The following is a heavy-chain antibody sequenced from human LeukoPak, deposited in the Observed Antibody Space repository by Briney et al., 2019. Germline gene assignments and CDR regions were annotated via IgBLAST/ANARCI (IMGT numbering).Heavy chain of an antibody. V-gene: IGHV1-46*01. CDR3: ATGDDSSGYYYVPFDY. Sequence: GASVKVSCKASGGTFRSYVITWVRQAPGQGLEWMGIINPSGGSTSYAQKFQGRVTMTRDMSTSTVYMELSSLRSEDTAVYYCATGDDSSGYYYVPFDYWGQGTLVTVSS. CDR1: GGTFRSYV. CDR2: INPSGGST. D-gene: IGHD3-22*01. J-gene: IGHJ4*02.